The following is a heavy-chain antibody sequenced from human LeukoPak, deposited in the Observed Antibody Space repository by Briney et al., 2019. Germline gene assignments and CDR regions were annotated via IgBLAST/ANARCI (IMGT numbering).Heavy chain of an antibody. J-gene: IGHJ4*02. D-gene: IGHD1-26*01. V-gene: IGHV1-8*01. CDR3: ARGPQVGATLAFDY. CDR2: MNPNSGNT. Sequence: ASVEVSCKASGYTFTSYDINWVRQATGQGLEWMGWMNPNSGNTGSAQRFQGRITMTRDTSISTAYMELSSLRSEDTAVYYCARGPQVGATLAFDYWGQGTLVTVSS. CDR1: GYTFTSYD.